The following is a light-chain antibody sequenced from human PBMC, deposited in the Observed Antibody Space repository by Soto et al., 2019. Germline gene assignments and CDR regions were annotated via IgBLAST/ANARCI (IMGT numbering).Light chain of an antibody. CDR2: DAS. Sequence: EVVLTQSPATLSLYPGEKATLSCRASQSISTCLAWYQQNPGLAHRLLIYDASNRAPGIPDRFSGSGSGTDFTLTIRSLEPEDFAVYYCQQCANWPPKWSFGQGSKVEIK. CDR3: QQCANWPPKWS. CDR1: QSISTC. J-gene: IGKJ1*01. V-gene: IGKV3-11*01.